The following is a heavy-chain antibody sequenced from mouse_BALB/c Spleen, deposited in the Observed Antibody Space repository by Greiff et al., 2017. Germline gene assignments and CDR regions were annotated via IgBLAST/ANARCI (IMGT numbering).Heavy chain of an antibody. D-gene: IGHD2-4*01. V-gene: IGHV1S34*01. CDR1: GYSFTGYY. CDR2: ISCYNGAT. Sequence: LVKTGASVKISCKASGYSFTGYYMHWVKQSHGKSLEWIGYISCYNGATSYNQKFKGKATLTSDKSSSTAYMELSSLTSEDSAVYYCARSLSTMITTAWFAYWGQGTLVTVSA. J-gene: IGHJ3*01. CDR3: ARSLSTMITTAWFAY.